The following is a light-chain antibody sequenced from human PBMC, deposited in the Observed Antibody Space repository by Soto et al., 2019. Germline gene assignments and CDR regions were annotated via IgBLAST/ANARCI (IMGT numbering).Light chain of an antibody. J-gene: IGKJ4*01. V-gene: IGKV2-28*01. CDR2: LGS. Sequence: DIVMTQSPLSLPVTPGAPASISCRSSQILLHSNGYNYLDWYLQKPGQSPQLLIYLGSNRASGVHDRFSGSGSGTDFTLKISSVEAEDVGVYYCMQALQTPLTFGGGTKVEIK. CDR3: MQALQTPLT. CDR1: QILLHSNGYNY.